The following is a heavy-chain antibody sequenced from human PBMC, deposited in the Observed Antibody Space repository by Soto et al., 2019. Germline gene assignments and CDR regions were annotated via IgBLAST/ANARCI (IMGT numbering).Heavy chain of an antibody. CDR2: IAYDGSNK. Sequence: GGSLRLSCAASGFTFSTYGMHWVRQAPGKGLEWVAVIAYDGSNKYYADPVKGRFIISRDNSKNTLYLQMNSLRAEDTAVYYCAKAGGDGGNSGPLGYWGQGTLVTVSS. D-gene: IGHD2-21*02. V-gene: IGHV3-30*18. CDR1: GFTFSTYG. CDR3: AKAGGDGGNSGPLGY. J-gene: IGHJ4*01.